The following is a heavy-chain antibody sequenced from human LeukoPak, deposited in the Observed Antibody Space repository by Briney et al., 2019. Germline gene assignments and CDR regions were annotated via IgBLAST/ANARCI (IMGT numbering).Heavy chain of an antibody. CDR3: ARVRLLSPKRLLDV. D-gene: IGHD3-10*01. CDR2: ISAYNGNT. Sequence: ASVKVSCKASGYTFTSYGISWVRQAPGHGLEWMGWISAYNGNTNYAQKLQGRVTMTTDTSTSTAYMELRSLRSDDTAVYYCARVRLLSPKRLLDVWGQGTLVTVSS. J-gene: IGHJ4*02. V-gene: IGHV1-18*01. CDR1: GYTFTSYG.